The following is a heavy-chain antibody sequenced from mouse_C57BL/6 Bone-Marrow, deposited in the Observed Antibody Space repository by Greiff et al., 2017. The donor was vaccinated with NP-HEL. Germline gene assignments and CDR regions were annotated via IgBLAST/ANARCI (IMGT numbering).Heavy chain of an antibody. D-gene: IGHD1-1*01. J-gene: IGHJ2*01. CDR1: GYTFTSYW. CDR3: ARSGLHYDFDD. V-gene: IGHV1-55*01. CDR2: IYPGSGST. Sequence: QVQLQQPGAELVKPGDSVKMSCKASGYTFTSYWITWVKQRPGQGLEWIGEIYPGSGSTNYNEKFTSKATLTVDTSSSTAYMQLSSLTAEDSAVYYCARSGLHYDFDDWGQGTTLTVSS.